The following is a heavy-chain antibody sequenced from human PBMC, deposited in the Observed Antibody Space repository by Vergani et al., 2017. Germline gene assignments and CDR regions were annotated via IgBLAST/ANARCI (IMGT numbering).Heavy chain of an antibody. D-gene: IGHD3-16*01. CDR3: AKHFRGWGIDY. J-gene: IGHJ4*02. Sequence: QVQLVESGGGVVQRGGSLRLSCATSGFTLSNYDMQWIRQGPGKGLEFVAFIQFDGSNQYYADSVKGRFTLSSDFSKNTLYLQMNSLRTDDTATYYCAKHFRGWGIDYWGQGTQVTVSS. CDR2: IQFDGSNQ. CDR1: GFTLSNYD. V-gene: IGHV3-30*02.